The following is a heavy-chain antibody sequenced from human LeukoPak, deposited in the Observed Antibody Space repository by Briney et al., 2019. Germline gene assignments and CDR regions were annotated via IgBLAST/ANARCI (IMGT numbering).Heavy chain of an antibody. CDR1: GFTFSDYY. V-gene: IGHV3-11*01. D-gene: IGHD6-13*01. CDR3: ANPAAAGPDY. J-gene: IGHJ4*02. CDR2: ISSSGSTI. Sequence: GGSLRLSCAASGFTFSDYYMSWIRQAPGKGLEWVSYISSSGSTIYYADSVKGRFTISRDNSKNTLYLQMNSLRAEDTAVYYCANPAAAGPDYWGQGTLVTVSS.